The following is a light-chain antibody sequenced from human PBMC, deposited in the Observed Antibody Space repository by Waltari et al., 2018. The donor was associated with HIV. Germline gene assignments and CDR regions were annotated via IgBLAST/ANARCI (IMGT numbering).Light chain of an antibody. CDR1: SRAVGSYNL. V-gene: IGLV2-23*02. CDR2: EVS. CDR3: CSYAGSSTNVV. Sequence: QSALTPPASVSGSPGQSITISCTGTSRAVGSYNLVSRYHQHPGKAPKLMIYEVSKRPSGVSNRFSGSKSGNTASLTISGLQAEDEADYYCCSYAGSSTNVVFGGGTKLTVL. J-gene: IGLJ2*01.